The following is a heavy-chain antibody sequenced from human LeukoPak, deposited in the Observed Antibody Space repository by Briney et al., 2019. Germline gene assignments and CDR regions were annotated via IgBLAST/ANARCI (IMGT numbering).Heavy chain of an antibody. V-gene: IGHV1-18*01. CDR1: GYTFTSYG. CDR3: ARGITGTTSYYYGMDV. J-gene: IGHJ6*02. Sequence: GASVKVSCKASGYTFTSYGISWVRQAPGQGLEWMGWINAYNGNTSYAQKFQGRVTMTRDTSTSTVYMELSSLRSEDTAVYYCARGITGTTSYYYGMDVWGQGTTVTVSS. D-gene: IGHD1-20*01. CDR2: INAYNGNT.